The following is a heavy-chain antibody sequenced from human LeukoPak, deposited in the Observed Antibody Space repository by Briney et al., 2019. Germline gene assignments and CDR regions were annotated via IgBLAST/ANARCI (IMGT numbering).Heavy chain of an antibody. D-gene: IGHD3-16*01. CDR1: GGSISSYY. Sequence: SETLSLTCTVSGGSISSYYWSWIRQSPGKGLEWIGYIYYSGTTNYNPSLKSRVTISVDTSKNQFSLKLSSVTAADTAVYYCARLGGVGSTEWNYWGQETWSPSPQ. V-gene: IGHV4-59*01. CDR2: IYYSGTT. CDR3: ARLGGVGSTEWNY. J-gene: IGHJ4*01.